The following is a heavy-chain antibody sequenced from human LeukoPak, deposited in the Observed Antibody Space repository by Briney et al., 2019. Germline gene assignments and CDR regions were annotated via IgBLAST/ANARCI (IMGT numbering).Heavy chain of an antibody. D-gene: IGHD3-10*01. Sequence: SETLSLTCTVSGGSISSYYWSWIRQPPGKGVEWIGSIYNSGTTYYNPSLTSLVTISVDTSKNQFSLKVSSVTAADTAVYYCASRVYGLGSFNYWGQGTLVTVSS. CDR3: ASRVYGLGSFNY. CDR2: IYNSGTT. J-gene: IGHJ4*01. CDR1: GGSISSYY. V-gene: IGHV4-59*05.